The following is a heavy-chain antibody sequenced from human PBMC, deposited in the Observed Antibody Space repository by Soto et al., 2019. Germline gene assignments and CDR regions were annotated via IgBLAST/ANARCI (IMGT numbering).Heavy chain of an antibody. V-gene: IGHV4-34*01. CDR3: RVTIFGVISRDDC. D-gene: IGHD3-3*01. CDR1: GGSFGGYY. Sequence: SETLSLTCAVYGGSFGGYYWSWIRQPPGKGLEWIGEINHSGSTNYNPSLRSRVTISVDTSKNQFSLRLSSVTAADTAVYYCRVTIFGVISRDDCWGQGTLVTSPQ. CDR2: INHSGST. J-gene: IGHJ4*02.